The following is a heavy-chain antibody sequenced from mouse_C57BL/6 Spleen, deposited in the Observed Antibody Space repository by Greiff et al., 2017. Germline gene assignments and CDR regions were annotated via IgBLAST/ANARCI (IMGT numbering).Heavy chain of an antibody. CDR2: IWSGGST. J-gene: IGHJ1*03. CDR3: ARNSDGSSYGGYFDV. V-gene: IGHV2-2*01. D-gene: IGHD1-1*01. CDR1: GFSLTSYG. Sequence: QVQLQQSGPGLVQPSQSLSITCTVSGFSLTSYGVHWVRQSPGKGLEWLGVIWSGGSTDYNAAFISRLSISKDNSKSQVFFKMNSLQADDTAICYCARNSDGSSYGGYFDVWGTGTTVTVSS.